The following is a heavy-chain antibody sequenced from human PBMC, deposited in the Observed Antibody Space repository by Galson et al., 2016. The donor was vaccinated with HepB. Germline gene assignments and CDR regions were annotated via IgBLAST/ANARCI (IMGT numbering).Heavy chain of an antibody. V-gene: IGHV3-23*01. Sequence: SLRLSCAASGFTFRSYAMSWVRQAPGKGLEWVSTMTDSGGSTYYADSVKGRFTISRDNSKNTIFLQMNSLRVEDTAMYYCAKRTSHDYGALLDYWGQGTLVTVSS. D-gene: IGHD4-17*01. CDR1: GFTFRSYA. CDR2: MTDSGGST. CDR3: AKRTSHDYGALLDY. J-gene: IGHJ4*02.